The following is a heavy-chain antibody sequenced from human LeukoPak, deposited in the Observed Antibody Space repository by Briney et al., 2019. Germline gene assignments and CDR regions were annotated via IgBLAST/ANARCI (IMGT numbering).Heavy chain of an antibody. J-gene: IGHJ6*02. Sequence: GESLKISCKGSGYSFTSYWIGWVRQMPGKGLEWMGIIYPGDSDTRYIPSFQGQVTISADKSISTAYLQWSSLKASDTAMYYCARSIAARPDYYYYYGMGVWAKGPRSPSP. V-gene: IGHV5-51*01. D-gene: IGHD6-6*01. CDR3: ARSIAARPDYYYYYGMGV. CDR1: GYSFTSYW. CDR2: IYPGDSDT.